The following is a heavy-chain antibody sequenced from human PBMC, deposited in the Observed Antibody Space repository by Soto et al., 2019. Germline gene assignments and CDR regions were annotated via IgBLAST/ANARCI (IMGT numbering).Heavy chain of an antibody. CDR1: GGSISSSSYY. V-gene: IGHV4-39*01. D-gene: IGHD1-20*01. CDR3: ARLTGTYDP. CDR2: IYYSGST. J-gene: IGHJ5*02. Sequence: PSETLSLTCTVSGGSISSSSYYWGWIRQPPGKGLEWIGSIYYSGSTYYNPSLKSRVTISVDTSKNQFSLKLSSVTAADTAVYYCARLTGTYDPWGQGTLVTVSS.